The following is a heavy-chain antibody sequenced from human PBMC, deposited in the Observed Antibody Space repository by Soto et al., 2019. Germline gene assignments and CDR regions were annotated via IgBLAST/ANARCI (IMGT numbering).Heavy chain of an antibody. V-gene: IGHV4-59*08. CDR1: GGSISSYY. CDR2: IYYSGST. Sequence: SETLSLTCTVSGGSISSYYWSWIRQPPGKGLEWIGYIYYSGSTNYNPSLKSRVTISVDTSKNQFSLKLSSVTAADTAVYYCGRLPYNWNYWFDPWGQGTLVTVSS. D-gene: IGHD1-7*01. CDR3: GRLPYNWNYWFDP. J-gene: IGHJ5*02.